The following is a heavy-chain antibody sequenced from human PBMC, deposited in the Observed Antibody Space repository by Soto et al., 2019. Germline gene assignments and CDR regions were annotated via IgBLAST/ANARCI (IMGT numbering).Heavy chain of an antibody. V-gene: IGHV2-26*01. CDR3: ARVHSSGWYRYYYGMDV. D-gene: IGHD6-19*01. J-gene: IGHJ6*02. Sequence: QVTLKESGPVLVKPTETLTLTCSVSGFSLSNARMGVSWIRQPPGKALEWLAHIFSNDEKSYSTSLKSRLTISKDTSKSQVVLTMTNMDPVDTATYYCARVHSSGWYRYYYGMDVWGQGTTVTVSS. CDR1: GFSLSNARMG. CDR2: IFSNDEK.